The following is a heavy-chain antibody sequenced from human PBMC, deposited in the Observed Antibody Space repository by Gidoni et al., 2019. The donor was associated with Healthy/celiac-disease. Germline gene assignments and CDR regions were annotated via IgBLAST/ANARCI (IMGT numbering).Heavy chain of an antibody. Sequence: QVQLVQSGAEVTKPGSSVKVSCQASGGTFSSYTISWVRQAPRQGLEWMGRIIPILGIANHAQKFQGRVTITADKSTSTAYMELSSLRSEDTAVYYCARDRGSGWSNWFDPWGQGTLVTVSS. CDR3: ARDRGSGWSNWFDP. CDR1: GGTFSSYT. V-gene: IGHV1-69*08. D-gene: IGHD6-19*01. J-gene: IGHJ5*02. CDR2: IIPILGIA.